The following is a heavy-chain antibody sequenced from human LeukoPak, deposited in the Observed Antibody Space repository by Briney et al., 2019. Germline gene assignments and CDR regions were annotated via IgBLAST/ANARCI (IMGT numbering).Heavy chain of an antibody. V-gene: IGHV3-23*01. J-gene: IGHJ4*02. CDR1: GFTFSSYW. D-gene: IGHD3-10*01. Sequence: GGSLRLSCAASGFTFSSYWMQWVRQAPGKGLEWVSVISNSAGSTFYADSVKGRFTISRDNSKNTLYLQMNSLRAEDTAVYYCAKRASGSGTSLYYFDYWGQGTLVTVSS. CDR3: AKRASGSGTSLYYFDY. CDR2: ISNSAGST.